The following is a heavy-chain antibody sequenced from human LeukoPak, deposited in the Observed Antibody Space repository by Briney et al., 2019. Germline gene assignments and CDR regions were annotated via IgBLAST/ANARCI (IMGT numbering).Heavy chain of an antibody. J-gene: IGHJ4*02. Sequence: GGSLRLSCAASGFTFCSYAMHWVRQAPGKGLEWVAVISYDGSNKYYADSVKGRFTISRDNSKNTLYLQMNSLRAEDTAVYYCASDRRAVAGTDPFDYWGQGTLVTVSS. CDR1: GFTFCSYA. CDR2: ISYDGSNK. V-gene: IGHV3-30*04. CDR3: ASDRRAVAGTDPFDY. D-gene: IGHD6-19*01.